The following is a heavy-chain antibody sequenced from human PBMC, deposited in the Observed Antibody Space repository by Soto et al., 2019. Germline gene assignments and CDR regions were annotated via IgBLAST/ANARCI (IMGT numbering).Heavy chain of an antibody. J-gene: IGHJ4*02. CDR1: GGTFSSHA. V-gene: IGHV1-69*01. D-gene: IGHD2-2*01. CDR2: IIPIFGTA. CDR3: ARGNKYCISTSCYFYY. Sequence: QVQLVQSGAEVKKPGSSVKVSCKASGGTFSSHAISWVRQAPGQGLEWMGGIIPIFGTAIYAQKFKGRVTVTADESTSTAFMEVSSLRSEDTDVYYCARGNKYCISTSCYFYYWGQGTLVTVSS.